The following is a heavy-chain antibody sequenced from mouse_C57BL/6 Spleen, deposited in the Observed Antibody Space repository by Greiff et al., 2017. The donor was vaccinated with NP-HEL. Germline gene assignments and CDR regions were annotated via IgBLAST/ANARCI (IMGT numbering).Heavy chain of an antibody. CDR3: ARGGGSSYDYYAMDY. CDR1: GYAFTNYL. D-gene: IGHD1-1*01. V-gene: IGHV1-54*01. Sequence: QVQLQQSGAELVRPGTSVKVSCKASGYAFTNYLIEWVKQRPGQGLEWIGVINPGSGGTNYNEKFKGKATLTADKSSSTAYMQLSSLTSEDAAVYFCARGGGSSYDYYAMDYWGQGTSVTVSS. CDR2: INPGSGGT. J-gene: IGHJ4*01.